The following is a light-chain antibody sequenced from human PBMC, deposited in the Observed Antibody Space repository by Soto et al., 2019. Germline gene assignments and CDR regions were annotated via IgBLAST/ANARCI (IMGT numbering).Light chain of an antibody. Sequence: QSVLTQPPSASGTPGQSVTISCSGSISNIGSNTVNWYQQFPGTAPKLVIYSSNQRPSGVPDRFSASKSGTSASLAISGLQSEDEADYYCATWDDSLNGHVFGTGTKVTVL. CDR3: ATWDDSLNGHV. CDR1: ISNIGSNT. V-gene: IGLV1-44*01. CDR2: SSN. J-gene: IGLJ1*01.